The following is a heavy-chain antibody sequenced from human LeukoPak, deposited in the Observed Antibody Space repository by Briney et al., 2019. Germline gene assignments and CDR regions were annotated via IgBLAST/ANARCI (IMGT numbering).Heavy chain of an antibody. V-gene: IGHV1-46*01. J-gene: IGHJ4*02. CDR3: ARGSIVGATFDYFDY. CDR2: INPSGGST. D-gene: IGHD1-26*01. Sequence: ASVKVSCKASGYTFTSYYVHWVRQAPGEGLEWMGIINPSGGSTSYAQKFQGRVTMTRDTSISTACMDLSRLRSDDTAVYYCARGSIVGATFDYFDYWGQGTLVTVSS. CDR1: GYTFTSYY.